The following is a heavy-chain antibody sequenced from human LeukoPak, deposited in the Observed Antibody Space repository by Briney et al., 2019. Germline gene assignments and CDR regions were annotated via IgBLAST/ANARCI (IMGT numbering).Heavy chain of an antibody. CDR2: IIPIFGTA. Sequence: EAAVKVSCKASGGTFSSYAISWVRQAPGQGLEWMGGIIPIFGTANYAQKFQGRVTITADESTSTAYMELSSLRSEDTAVYYCASGWFGGNWFGPWGQGTLVTVSS. J-gene: IGHJ5*02. V-gene: IGHV1-69*13. CDR3: ASGWFGGNWFGP. D-gene: IGHD3-10*01. CDR1: GGTFSSYA.